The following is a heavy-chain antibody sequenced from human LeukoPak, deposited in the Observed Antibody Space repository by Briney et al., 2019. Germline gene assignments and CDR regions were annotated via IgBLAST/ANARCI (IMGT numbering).Heavy chain of an antibody. V-gene: IGHV1-8*01. D-gene: IGHD2-2*03. Sequence: ASVTVSYKASGYTFTNYDIHWVRQATGQGLEWMGWMNPNSGNTGYAQKFQGRVTITRNTSISPAYMELSSVRSEDTAVYYCARVDAAWPQGMDVWGQGTTVTVSS. CDR3: ARVDAAWPQGMDV. J-gene: IGHJ6*02. CDR2: MNPNSGNT. CDR1: GYTFTNYD.